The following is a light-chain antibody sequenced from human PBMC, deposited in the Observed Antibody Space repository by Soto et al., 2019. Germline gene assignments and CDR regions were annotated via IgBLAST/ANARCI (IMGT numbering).Light chain of an antibody. CDR1: QSVSSY. Sequence: EIVLTQSPATLSLSPGERATLSCRASQSVSSYLAWYQQNPGQAPRLLIYDASNRATGIPARFSGSGSGTDFTLTISSLEPEDFAAYYCQQRSNWPPRYTFGQGTKLEIK. CDR3: QQRSNWPPRYT. CDR2: DAS. V-gene: IGKV3-11*01. J-gene: IGKJ2*01.